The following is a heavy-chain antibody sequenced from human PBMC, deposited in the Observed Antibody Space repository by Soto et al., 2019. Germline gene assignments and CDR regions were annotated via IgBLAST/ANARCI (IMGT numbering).Heavy chain of an antibody. D-gene: IGHD3-3*01. CDR2: IVPRFGTA. Sequence: QVQLVQSGAEVKKPGSSVNVSCKTSGATFGNTAVTWVRQAPGQGLEWMGGIVPRFGTANYAQKFQGRVTITADESTHTAYMELSSLRSDDTAVYYCARDGDPGYAFWSGPLGGGRFDPWGQGTLVTVSS. CDR3: ARDGDPGYAFWSGPLGGGRFDP. J-gene: IGHJ5*02. CDR1: GATFGNTA. V-gene: IGHV1-69*12.